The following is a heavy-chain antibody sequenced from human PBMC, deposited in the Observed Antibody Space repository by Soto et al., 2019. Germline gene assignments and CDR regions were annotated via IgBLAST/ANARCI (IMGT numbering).Heavy chain of an antibody. D-gene: IGHD6-13*01. CDR2: ISGDNINS. CDR3: GREGQQLAQEKYYQFNGMDV. V-gene: IGHV1-18*01. Sequence: ASVKVSCKASGFTFSDYGLSWVRQAPGQPLEWMGWISGDNINSKYSQKFQGRLTMTTDTSTATASMELRSLTSDDTAVYYCGREGQQLAQEKYYQFNGMDVWGKGTTVTVPQ. CDR1: GFTFSDYG. J-gene: IGHJ6*04.